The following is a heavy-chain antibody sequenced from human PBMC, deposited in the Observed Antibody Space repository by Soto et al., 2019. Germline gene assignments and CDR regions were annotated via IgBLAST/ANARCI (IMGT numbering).Heavy chain of an antibody. Sequence: SLRLSCAASGFTFSSYAMHWVRQAPGKGLEWVAVISYDGSNKYYADSVKGRFTISRDNSKNTLYLQMNSLRAEDTAVYYCAREGVTGTLYYYYGMDVWGQGTTVTVYS. D-gene: IGHD1-7*01. CDR1: GFTFSSYA. CDR3: AREGVTGTLYYYYGMDV. J-gene: IGHJ6*02. CDR2: ISYDGSNK. V-gene: IGHV3-30-3*01.